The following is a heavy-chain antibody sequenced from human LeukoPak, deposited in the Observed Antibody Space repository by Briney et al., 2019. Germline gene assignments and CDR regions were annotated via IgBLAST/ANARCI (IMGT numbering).Heavy chain of an antibody. Sequence: PSETLSLTCTVSGGSISSYYWSWIRRPPGKGLEWIGYIYYSGSTNYNPSLKSRVTISVDTSKNQFSLKLSSVTAADTAVYYCARSHDGGVIAGRFDPWGQGTLVTVSS. D-gene: IGHD3-16*02. CDR1: GGSISSYY. CDR2: IYYSGST. V-gene: IGHV4-59*08. CDR3: ARSHDGGVIAGRFDP. J-gene: IGHJ5*02.